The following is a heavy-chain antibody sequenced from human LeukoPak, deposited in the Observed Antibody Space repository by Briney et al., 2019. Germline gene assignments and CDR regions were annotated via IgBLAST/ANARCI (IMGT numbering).Heavy chain of an antibody. CDR1: GFTFTSHW. D-gene: IGHD1-26*01. CDR2: VKRYGSEK. Sequence: GGSLRLSCSVSGFTFTSHWMTWVRQAPGKGLEWVANVKRYGSEKNYVDSVKSRFTISRDNAKNSLSLQMTSLTVEDTAVYYCARVKDGGTLDQWGQGTLVTVSS. V-gene: IGHV3-7*03. J-gene: IGHJ4*02. CDR3: ARVKDGGTLDQ.